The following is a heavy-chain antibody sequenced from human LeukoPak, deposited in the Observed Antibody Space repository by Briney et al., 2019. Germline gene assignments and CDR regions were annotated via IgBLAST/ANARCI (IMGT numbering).Heavy chain of an antibody. Sequence: GESLKISCKGSGYSFTNFWIGWVRQMPGKGLEWMGVISPGDSGIRYSPSFQGQVTISVDKSISTAYLQWSSLKASDSAMYYCARSPSYYYDSSGYYYAPFGYWGQGTLVTVSS. V-gene: IGHV5-51*01. CDR2: ISPGDSGI. J-gene: IGHJ4*02. CDR1: GYSFTNFW. D-gene: IGHD3-22*01. CDR3: ARSPSYYYDSSGYYYAPFGY.